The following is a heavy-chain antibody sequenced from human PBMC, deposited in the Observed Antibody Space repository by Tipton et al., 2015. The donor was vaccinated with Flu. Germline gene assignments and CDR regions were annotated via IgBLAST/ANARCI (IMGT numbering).Heavy chain of an antibody. V-gene: IGHV1-18*01. CDR1: GYTFGNYG. Sequence: QLVQSGVEVKKPGASVKVSCKASGYTFGNYGITWVRQAPGQGLEWMGWISGYDGDTNYAERLQGRVTMTTDTSTNTAYMEVRSLKSDDTAMYYCARDRGSYNIHLEYHYYYGMDVWGQGTTVTVSS. D-gene: IGHD1-26*01. CDR3: ARDRGSYNIHLEYHYYYGMDV. CDR2: ISGYDGDT. J-gene: IGHJ6*02.